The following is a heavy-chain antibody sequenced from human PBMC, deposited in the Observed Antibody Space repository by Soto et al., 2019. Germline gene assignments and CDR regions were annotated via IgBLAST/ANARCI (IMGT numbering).Heavy chain of an antibody. CDR2: IYYSGST. CDR1: GGSISSSSYY. J-gene: IGHJ4*02. Sequence: SETLSLTCTVSGGSISSSSYYWGWIRQPPGKGLEWIGSIYYSGSTYYNPSLKSRVTISVDTSKNQFSLKLSSVTAADTAVYYCARPKHYGDFDYWGQGTLVTVSS. CDR3: ARPKHYGDFDY. D-gene: IGHD4-17*01. V-gene: IGHV4-39*01.